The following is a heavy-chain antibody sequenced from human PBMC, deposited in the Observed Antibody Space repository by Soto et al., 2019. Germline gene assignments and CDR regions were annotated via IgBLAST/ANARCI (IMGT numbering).Heavy chain of an antibody. CDR1: GFTFSSYS. V-gene: IGHV3-21*01. CDR2: ISSSSSYI. Sequence: GGSLRLSCAASGFTFSSYSMNWVRQAPGKGLEWVSSISSSSSYIYYADSVKGRFTISRDNAKNSLYLQMNSLRAEDTAVYYCARPRLAVAASLDYRGQGTLVTVSS. CDR3: ARPRLAVAASLDY. J-gene: IGHJ4*02. D-gene: IGHD6-19*01.